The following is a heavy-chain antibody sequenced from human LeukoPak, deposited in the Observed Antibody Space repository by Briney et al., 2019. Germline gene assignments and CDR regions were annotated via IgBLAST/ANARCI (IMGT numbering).Heavy chain of an antibody. V-gene: IGHV4-30-4*01. CDR2: IYYSGST. CDR3: ARVEIFGAANHPWGFDP. CDR1: GGSISSGDYY. Sequence: SETLSLTCTVSGGSISSGDYYWSWIRQPPGKGLEWIGYIYYSGSTYYNPSLKSRVTISVDTSKNQFSLKLSSVTAADTAVYYCARVEIFGAANHPWGFDPWGQGTLVTVSS. D-gene: IGHD3-3*01. J-gene: IGHJ5*02.